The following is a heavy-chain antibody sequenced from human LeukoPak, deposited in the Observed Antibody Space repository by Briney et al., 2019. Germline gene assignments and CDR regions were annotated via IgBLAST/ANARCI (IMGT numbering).Heavy chain of an antibody. J-gene: IGHJ4*02. D-gene: IGHD1-26*01. CDR3: AREVWSSGSYPAWDY. CDR1: GFTFSSYS. Sequence: GGSLRLSCAASGFTFSSYSMNWVRQAPGKGLEWVSYISSSSSTIYYADSVKGRFTISRDNAKNSLYLQMNSLRAEDTAVYYCAREVWSSGSYPAWDYWGQGTLVTVSS. V-gene: IGHV3-48*04. CDR2: ISSSSSTI.